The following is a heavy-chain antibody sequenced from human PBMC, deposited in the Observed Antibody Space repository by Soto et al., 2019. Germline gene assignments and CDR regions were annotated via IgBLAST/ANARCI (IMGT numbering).Heavy chain of an antibody. V-gene: IGHV3-30*18. J-gene: IGHJ4*02. CDR1: GFTFSDYA. Sequence: VQLVESGGGVVLPGRSLRLSCAASGFTFSDYAMHWVRQAPGKGLEWVAVVSHDGRNTHYADSVKGRFTIPRDSSKNTVSLEMTSLRAEDTAVYYCAKGGRQWLVTSDFNYWGQGALVTVSS. CDR3: AKGGRQWLVTSDFNY. D-gene: IGHD6-19*01. CDR2: VSHDGRNT.